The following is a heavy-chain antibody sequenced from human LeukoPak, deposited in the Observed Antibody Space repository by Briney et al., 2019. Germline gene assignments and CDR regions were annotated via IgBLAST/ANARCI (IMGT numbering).Heavy chain of an antibody. D-gene: IGHD1-7*01. V-gene: IGHV1-46*01. CDR3: ASGGTTLYDAFDI. Sequence: ASVKVSCKASGYTFTSCYMHWVRQAPGQGLEWMGIINPSGGSTSYAQKFQGRVTMTRDTSTSTVYMELSSLRSEDTAVYYCASGGTTLYDAFDIWGQGTMVTVSS. CDR1: GYTFTSCY. J-gene: IGHJ3*02. CDR2: INPSGGST.